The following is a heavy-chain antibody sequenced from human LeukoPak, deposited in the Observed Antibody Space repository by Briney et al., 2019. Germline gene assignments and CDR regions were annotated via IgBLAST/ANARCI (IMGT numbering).Heavy chain of an antibody. Sequence: PSETLSLTCTVSGYSISSGYYWGWIRQSPGKGLEWIGSIYYSGSTYYNPSLKSRVTISVDTSKNQFSLKLQSVTATDTAVYYCARVLRFFDYWGQGTLVTVSS. CDR2: IYYSGST. CDR3: ARVLRFFDY. V-gene: IGHV4-38-2*02. D-gene: IGHD3-3*01. CDR1: GYSISSGYY. J-gene: IGHJ4*02.